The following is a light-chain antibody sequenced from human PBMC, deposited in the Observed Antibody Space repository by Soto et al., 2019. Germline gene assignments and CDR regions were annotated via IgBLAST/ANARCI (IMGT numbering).Light chain of an antibody. V-gene: IGKV3-20*01. J-gene: IGKJ1*01. Sequence: EIVVTQSPGILSLSPGARATLSCRASQSVSNDFLAWYQQKPGQAPRLLIYGASRRATGIPDRFSGSVSGTDFTLTISRLEPEDFAMYYGQQYGSSPPGTFGQGTKVDIK. CDR2: GAS. CDR3: QQYGSSPPGT. CDR1: QSVSNDF.